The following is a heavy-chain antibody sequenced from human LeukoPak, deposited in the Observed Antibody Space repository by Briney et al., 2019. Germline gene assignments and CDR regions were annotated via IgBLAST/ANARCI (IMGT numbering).Heavy chain of an antibody. CDR2: ISSSSSYI. D-gene: IGHD3-10*01. CDR1: GFTFSSYS. Sequence: PGGSLRLSCAASGFTFSSYSMNWVRQAPGKGLEWVSSISSSSSYIYYADSVKGRFTISRDNAKNSLYLQMNNLRAEDTAVYYCARPSRGWFDPWGQGTLVTVSS. J-gene: IGHJ5*02. V-gene: IGHV3-21*01. CDR3: ARPSRGWFDP.